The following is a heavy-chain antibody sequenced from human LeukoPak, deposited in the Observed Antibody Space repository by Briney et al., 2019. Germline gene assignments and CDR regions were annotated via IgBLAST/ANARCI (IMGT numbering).Heavy chain of an antibody. CDR1: GFTFSSCG. CDR3: AKEGYSSSSDDAFDI. CDR2: IRYDGSNK. D-gene: IGHD6-6*01. Sequence: GGSLRLSCAASGFTFSSCGMHWVRQAPGKGLEWVAFIRYDGSNKYYADSVKGRFTISRDNSKNTLYLQLNSLRAEDTAVYYCAKEGYSSSSDDAFDIWGQGTMVTVSS. V-gene: IGHV3-30*02. J-gene: IGHJ3*02.